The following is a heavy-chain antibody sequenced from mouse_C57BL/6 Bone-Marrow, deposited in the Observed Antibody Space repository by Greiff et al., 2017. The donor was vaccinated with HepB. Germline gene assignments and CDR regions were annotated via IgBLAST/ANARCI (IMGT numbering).Heavy chain of an antibody. V-gene: IGHV1-50*01. D-gene: IGHD1-1*01. CDR1: GYTFTSYW. Sequence: QVQLQQSGAELVKPGASVKLSCKASGYTFTSYWMQWVKQRPGQGLEWIGEIDPSDSYTNYNQKFKGKATLTVDTSSSTAYMQLSSLTSEDSAVYYCAREIPITTVVATENAMDYWGQGTSVTVSS. CDR3: AREIPITTVVATENAMDY. J-gene: IGHJ4*01. CDR2: IDPSDSYT.